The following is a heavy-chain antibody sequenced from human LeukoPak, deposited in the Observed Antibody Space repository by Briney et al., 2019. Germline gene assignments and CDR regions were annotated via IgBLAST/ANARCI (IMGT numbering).Heavy chain of an antibody. Sequence: PGGSLRLTCAASGFTFRTYWMSWVRQAPGKGLEWMAIIKQDGSEKYYVDSVKGRFTISRDNAKNSLYLQMNSLRAEDTAVYYCARDLQGYSSGWYRGDYWGQGTLVTVSS. CDR1: GFTFRTYW. CDR3: ARDLQGYSSGWYRGDY. V-gene: IGHV3-7*01. J-gene: IGHJ4*02. D-gene: IGHD6-19*01. CDR2: IKQDGSEK.